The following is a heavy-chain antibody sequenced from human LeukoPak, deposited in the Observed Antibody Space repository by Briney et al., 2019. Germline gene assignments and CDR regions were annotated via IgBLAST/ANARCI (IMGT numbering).Heavy chain of an antibody. CDR2: IMPLFNTA. J-gene: IGHJ6*03. V-gene: IGHV1-69*05. CDR3: ARVDRYHYYLGV. Sequence: SVKVSCKASGGTFSSYSITWVRQAPGQGLEWMGGIMPLFNTANYAQQFQGRVTITTDESTSTAYMELSSLRFEDTAMYYCARVDRYHYYLGVWGKGTTVTVSS. CDR1: GGTFSSYS.